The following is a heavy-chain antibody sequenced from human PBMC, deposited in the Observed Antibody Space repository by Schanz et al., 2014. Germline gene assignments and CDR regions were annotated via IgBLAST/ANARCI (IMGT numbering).Heavy chain of an antibody. D-gene: IGHD3-10*01. CDR1: GYTFTDYY. J-gene: IGHJ6*02. CDR2: INPNTGGT. Sequence: QVQLVQSGAEVKKPGASVKVSCTASGYTFTDYYLHWVRQAPGQGLEWMGRINPNTGGTNYAQKFQGRVTMTRDTSIRTAYMELSRLKSDDTAVYYCARALFGSGHGDVWGQGTTVTVSS. CDR3: ARALFGSGHGDV. V-gene: IGHV1-2*06.